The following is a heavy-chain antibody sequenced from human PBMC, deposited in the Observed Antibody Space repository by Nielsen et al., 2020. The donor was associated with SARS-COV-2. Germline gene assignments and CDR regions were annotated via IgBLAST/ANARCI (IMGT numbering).Heavy chain of an antibody. J-gene: IGHJ6*02. CDR1: GDSIGSYY. CDR2: TYHSGST. D-gene: IGHD7-27*01. Sequence: SETLSLTCTVSGDSIGSYYWNWIRQPPGKGLEWIGFTYHSGSTNYNPSLKSRVTISVDRSKNQFSLMLSSVTAADTALYYCAKDWRTGRSLGLFGMDVWGQGTTVIVSS. V-gene: IGHV4-59*01. CDR3: AKDWRTGRSLGLFGMDV.